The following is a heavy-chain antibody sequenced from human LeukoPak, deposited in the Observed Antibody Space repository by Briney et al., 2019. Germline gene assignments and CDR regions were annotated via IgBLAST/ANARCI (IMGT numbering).Heavy chain of an antibody. CDR3: ARTPRGYSYGYYFDY. V-gene: IGHV3-9*01. Sequence: SGGSLRLSCAASGFTFDDYAMHWVRQAPGKGLEGVSGISWNSGSIGYADSVKGRFTISRDNAKNSLYLQMNSLRAEDTALYYCARTPRGYSYGYYFDYWGQGTLVTVSS. J-gene: IGHJ4*02. CDR2: ISWNSGSI. D-gene: IGHD5-18*01. CDR1: GFTFDDYA.